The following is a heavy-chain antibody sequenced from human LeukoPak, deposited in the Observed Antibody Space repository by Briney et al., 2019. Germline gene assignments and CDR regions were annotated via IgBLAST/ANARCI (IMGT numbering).Heavy chain of an antibody. V-gene: IGHV3-30*18. CDR1: GFTFSSYG. Sequence: GGSLRLSCAASGFTFSSYGMHWVRQAPGEGLEWVAVISYDGSNKYYADSVKGRFTISRDNSKNTLYLQMNSLRAEDTAVYYCAKDLHYYDSSGYSPIDYWGQGTLVTVSS. CDR3: AKDLHYYDSSGYSPIDY. CDR2: ISYDGSNK. D-gene: IGHD3-22*01. J-gene: IGHJ4*02.